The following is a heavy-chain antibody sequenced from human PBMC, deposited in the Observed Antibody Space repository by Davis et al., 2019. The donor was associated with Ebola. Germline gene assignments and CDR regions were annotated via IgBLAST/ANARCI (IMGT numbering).Heavy chain of an antibody. Sequence: SVQVSCKASGGTFSSYAISWVRQAPGQGLEWMGGIIPIFGTANYAQKFQGRVTITADKSTSTAYMELSSLRSEDTAVYYCARAGYCSSTSCYKAYYYYGMDVWGQGTTVTVSS. J-gene: IGHJ6*02. CDR1: GGTFSSYA. CDR3: ARAGYCSSTSCYKAYYYYGMDV. V-gene: IGHV1-69*06. CDR2: IIPIFGTA. D-gene: IGHD2-2*02.